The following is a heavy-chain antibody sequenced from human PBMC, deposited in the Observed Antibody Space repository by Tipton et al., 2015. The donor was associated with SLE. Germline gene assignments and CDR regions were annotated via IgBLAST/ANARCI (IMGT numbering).Heavy chain of an antibody. V-gene: IGHV4-59*11. Sequence: TLSLTCTVSGGSISSHYWCWIRQPPGKGLEWIGYIYYSGSTNYNPSLKSRVTISVDTSKNQFSLKLSSGTAADTSVYYCARGGGSSGVFDYWGQGTLVTVSS. J-gene: IGHJ4*02. CDR2: IYYSGST. CDR3: ARGGGSSGVFDY. CDR1: GGSISSHY. D-gene: IGHD6-19*01.